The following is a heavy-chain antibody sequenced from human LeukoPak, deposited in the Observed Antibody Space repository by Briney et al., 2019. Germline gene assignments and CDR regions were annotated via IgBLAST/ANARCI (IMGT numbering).Heavy chain of an antibody. CDR1: GFTFSSYG. CDR2: IKQDGSEK. CDR3: ARDWGSLGYVWGSYRYYGMDV. V-gene: IGHV3-7*01. D-gene: IGHD3-16*02. J-gene: IGHJ6*02. Sequence: PGGSLRLSCAASGFTFSSYGMHWVRQAPGKGLEWVANIKQDGSEKYYVDSVKGRFTISRDNAKNSLYLQMNSPRAEDTAVYYCARDWGSLGYVWGSYRYYGMDVWGQGTTVTVSS.